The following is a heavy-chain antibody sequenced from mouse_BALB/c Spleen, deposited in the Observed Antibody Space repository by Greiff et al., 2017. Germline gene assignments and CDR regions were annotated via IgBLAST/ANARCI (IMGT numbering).Heavy chain of an antibody. CDR3: AYDYEYFDV. D-gene: IGHD2-4*01. Sequence: VQLQQPGAELVKPGASVKLSCKASGYTFTSYWMHWVKQRPGQGLEWIGEINPSNGRTNYNEKFKSKATLTVDKSSSTAYMQLSSLTSEDSAVYYCAYDYEYFDVWGAGTTVTVSS. V-gene: IGHV1S81*02. CDR1: GYTFTSYW. J-gene: IGHJ1*01. CDR2: INPSNGRT.